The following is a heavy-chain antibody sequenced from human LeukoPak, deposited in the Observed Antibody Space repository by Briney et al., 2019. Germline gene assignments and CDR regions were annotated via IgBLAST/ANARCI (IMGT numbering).Heavy chain of an antibody. V-gene: IGHV3-48*04. CDR3: ARAATTYYYDTSGYY. D-gene: IGHD3-22*01. Sequence: GGSLRLSCAASGFTFSSYSMNWVRQAPGKGLEWVSYISSSGTTLYYADSVKGRFTTSRDNAKNSLYLQMNSLRAEDTAVYYCARAATTYYYDTSGYYWGQGTLVTVSS. CDR1: GFTFSSYS. CDR2: ISSSGTTL. J-gene: IGHJ4*02.